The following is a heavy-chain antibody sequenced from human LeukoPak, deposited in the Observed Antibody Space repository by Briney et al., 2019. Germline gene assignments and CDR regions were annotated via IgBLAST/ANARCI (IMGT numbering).Heavy chain of an antibody. D-gene: IGHD3-3*01. CDR1: GGSISSSSYY. CDR2: IYYSGST. CDR3: ARHYDFWSGYSEYYFDY. V-gene: IGHV4-39*01. Sequence: TTSETLSLTCTVSGGSISSSSYYWGWIRQPPGKGLEWIGSIYYSGSTYYNPSLKGRVTISVDTSKNQFSLKLSSVTAADTAVYYCARHYDFWSGYSEYYFDYWGQGTLVTVSS. J-gene: IGHJ4*02.